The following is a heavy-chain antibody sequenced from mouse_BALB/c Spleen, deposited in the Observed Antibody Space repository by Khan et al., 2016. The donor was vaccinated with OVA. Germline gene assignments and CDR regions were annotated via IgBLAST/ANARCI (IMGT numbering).Heavy chain of an antibody. J-gene: IGHJ2*01. V-gene: IGHV3-2*02. D-gene: IGHD1-2*01. CDR2: ISYSGST. CDR1: GYSITSGDG. CDR3: ASTASINY. Sequence: VQLKQSGPGLVKPSQSLSLTCTVTGYSITSGDGWNWIRQFPGNKLEWMGYISYSGSTNYNPSLKSRISITRETSKNQFFLQLNSVTTKDTATYDCASTASINYWGQGTTLTFSS.